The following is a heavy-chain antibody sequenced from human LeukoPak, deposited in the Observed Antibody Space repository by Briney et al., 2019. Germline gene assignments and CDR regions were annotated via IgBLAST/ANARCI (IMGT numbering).Heavy chain of an antibody. Sequence: SETLSLTCTVSGGSISSYYWSWIRQPPGKGLEWIGYIYYSGSTNYNPSLKSRVTISVDTSKNQFSLKLSSVTAADTAVYYCARENLGYCSGGSCYSGYYYYGMDVWGQGTTVTVSS. CDR3: ARENLGYCSGGSCYSGYYYYGMDV. D-gene: IGHD2-15*01. CDR2: IYYSGST. J-gene: IGHJ6*02. CDR1: GGSISSYY. V-gene: IGHV4-59*01.